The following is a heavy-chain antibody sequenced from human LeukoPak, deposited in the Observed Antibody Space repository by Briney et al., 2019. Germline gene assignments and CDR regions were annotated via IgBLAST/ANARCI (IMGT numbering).Heavy chain of an antibody. V-gene: IGHV1-18*01. D-gene: IGHD6-19*01. J-gene: IGHJ6*02. CDR2: ISAYNGNT. CDR1: GYTFTSYG. CDR3: ARDSDRYSSDYYYGMDV. Sequence: GASVKVSCKASGYTFTSYGISWVRQAPGQGLEWMGWISAYNGNTNYAQKLQGRVTMTTDTSTSTAYMELRSLRSDDTAVYYCARDSDRYSSDYYYGMDVWGQGTTVTVSS.